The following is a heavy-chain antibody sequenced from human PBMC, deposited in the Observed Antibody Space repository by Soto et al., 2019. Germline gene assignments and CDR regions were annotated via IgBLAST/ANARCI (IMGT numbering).Heavy chain of an antibody. D-gene: IGHD7-27*01. J-gene: IGHJ4*02. Sequence: EVQLLESGGGLVQPGGSLRLSCTASGFTFSSTAMSWVRQAPGKGLEWVSGIGRGGDRHYADSVRGRFTISRENSKNPAYLQTNSLRADDPALYFCTTGGWGSVCDYWGQGTLLTVSS. CDR1: GFTFSSTA. CDR3: TTGGWGSVCDY. V-gene: IGHV3-23*01. CDR2: IGRGGDR.